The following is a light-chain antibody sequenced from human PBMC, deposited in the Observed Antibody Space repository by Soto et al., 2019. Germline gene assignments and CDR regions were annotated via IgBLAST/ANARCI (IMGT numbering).Light chain of an antibody. CDR2: EVS. Sequence: QSVLTHPPSASVSPGQSVTIPCTGTYSDIGAYNYVSWYQQRPCEAPKLIIYEVSKRPSGVPDRSFASKSGNTASLTVSGLQADDEANYYCSSVKGTNSGVYRTGT. J-gene: IGLJ1*01. CDR3: SSVKGTNSGV. V-gene: IGLV2-8*01. CDR1: YSDIGAYNY.